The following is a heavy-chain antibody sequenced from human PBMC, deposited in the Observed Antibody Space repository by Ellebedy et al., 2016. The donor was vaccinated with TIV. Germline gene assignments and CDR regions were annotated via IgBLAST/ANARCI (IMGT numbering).Heavy chain of an antibody. CDR2: ISNHGGNK. D-gene: IGHD6-13*01. CDR3: AREGPTLEAAGKYLGFDY. CDR1: GFTFNNYA. J-gene: IGHJ4*02. V-gene: IGHV3-64*04. Sequence: GGSLRLSXSASGFTFNNYATHWVRQAPGKGLEYVSGISNHGGNKYYADSVKDRFTISRDNSKNTLYLQMNSLRAEDTAVYYCAREGPTLEAAGKYLGFDYWGQGTLVTVSS.